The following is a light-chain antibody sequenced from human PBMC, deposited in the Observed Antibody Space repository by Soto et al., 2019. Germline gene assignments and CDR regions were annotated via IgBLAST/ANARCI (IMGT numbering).Light chain of an antibody. CDR2: GAS. J-gene: IGKJ1*01. V-gene: IGKV3-15*01. CDR1: QSVSSN. CDR3: QQYNNWPPT. Sequence: EIVMTQSPATLSVSPGERATLSCRASQSVSSNLAWYQQKPGQAPRLLIYGASTRATGIPARFSGSGSGTEFTLPISSLQSEDLAVYYCQQYNNWPPTFGQGTKVEIK.